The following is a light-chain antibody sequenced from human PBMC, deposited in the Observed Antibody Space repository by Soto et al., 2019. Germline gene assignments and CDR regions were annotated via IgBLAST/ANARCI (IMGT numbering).Light chain of an antibody. J-gene: IGKJ4*01. CDR2: TAS. CDR1: QSISSW. CDR3: QEYNSESGLT. Sequence: DIQMTQSPSTLSASVGDRVTITCRASQSISSWLAWYQQKPGKAPKLLIYTASNLKSGVPSRFSGSGSGTEFSLTISSLQPDDFATYYCQEYNSESGLTFGGGTKVEIK. V-gene: IGKV1-5*03.